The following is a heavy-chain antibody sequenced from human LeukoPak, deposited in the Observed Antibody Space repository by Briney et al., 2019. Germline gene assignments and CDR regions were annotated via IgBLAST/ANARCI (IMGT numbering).Heavy chain of an antibody. D-gene: IGHD3-3*01. Sequence: SETLSLTCDVSGASITDYYWSWIRQSAGKRLGWIGRIYPTGSTSYKTSLRTRLTISLDTSKNQVSLKLRSVTAADTAVYYCARDSYDFWSGQYKNGLGDYYGVDVWGQGTTVIVSS. J-gene: IGHJ6*02. CDR1: GASITDYY. V-gene: IGHV4-4*07. CDR2: IYPTGST. CDR3: ARDSYDFWSGQYKNGLGDYYGVDV.